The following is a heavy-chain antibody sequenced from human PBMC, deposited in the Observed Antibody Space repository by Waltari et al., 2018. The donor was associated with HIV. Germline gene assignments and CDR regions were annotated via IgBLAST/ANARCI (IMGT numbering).Heavy chain of an antibody. V-gene: IGHV3-21*01. CDR2: IDSGNSYL. CDR1: GFSFGSCS. D-gene: IGHD2-15*01. J-gene: IGHJ5*02. CDR3: ARFDGGGSGVYH. Sequence: EVQLVASGGGLVKPGGSLRLACAASGFSFGSCSMSWVRQAPGKGLEWVSSIDSGNSYLNYADSVRGRFTISRDNAKNSLFLQLNSLRVEDTAFYYCARFDGGGSGVYHWGQGTLVTVSS.